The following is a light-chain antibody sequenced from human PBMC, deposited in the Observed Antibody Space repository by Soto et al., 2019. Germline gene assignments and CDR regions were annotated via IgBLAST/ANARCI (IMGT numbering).Light chain of an antibody. V-gene: IGKV3-11*01. CDR2: DAS. CDR3: QQRSNWPWT. J-gene: IGKJ1*01. Sequence: EIVLTQSPATLSLSPGERATLSCRASQSVSTSLAWYQQKPGQAPRLLIYDASNRATGIPARFSGSGSGTDSRLTVSSLEPEDFALYYCQQRSNWPWTFGQGTKVEIK. CDR1: QSVSTS.